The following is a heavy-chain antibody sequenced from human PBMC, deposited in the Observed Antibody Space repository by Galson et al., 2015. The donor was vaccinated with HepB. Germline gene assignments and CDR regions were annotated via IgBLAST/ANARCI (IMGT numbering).Heavy chain of an antibody. V-gene: IGHV1-69*04. CDR3: ARGRPTAYYFDY. J-gene: IGHJ4*02. CDR2: IIPILGIA. Sequence: SVKVSCKASGGTFSSYAISWVRQAPGQGLEWMGRIIPILGIANYAQKFQGRVTITADKSTSTAYMELSSLRSEDTAVYYCARGRPTAYYFDYWGQGTLVTVSS. CDR1: GGTFSSYA.